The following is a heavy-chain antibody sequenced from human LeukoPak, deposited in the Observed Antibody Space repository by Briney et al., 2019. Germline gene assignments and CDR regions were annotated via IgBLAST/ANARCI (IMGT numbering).Heavy chain of an antibody. CDR2: FDPEDGET. Sequence: ASVKASCKVSGYTLTELSMHWVRQAPGKGLEWMGGFDPEDGETIYAQKFQGRVTMTEDTSTDTAYMELSSLRSEDTAVYYCATSVVVPAATYYYYYGMDVWGQGTTVTVSS. V-gene: IGHV1-24*01. CDR3: ATSVVVPAATYYYYYGMDV. J-gene: IGHJ6*02. D-gene: IGHD2-2*01. CDR1: GYTLTELS.